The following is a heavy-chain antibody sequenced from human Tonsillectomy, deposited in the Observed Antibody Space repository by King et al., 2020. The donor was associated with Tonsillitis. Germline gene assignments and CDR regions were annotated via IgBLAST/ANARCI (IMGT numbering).Heavy chain of an antibody. CDR3: AKDQWIRATALYFDY. D-gene: IGHD1-26*01. CDR1: GFTFSSFA. J-gene: IGHJ4*02. CDR2: ISSSGGST. V-gene: IGHV3-23*04. Sequence: VQLVESGGGLVQPGGSLRLSCAASGFTFSSFAMNWVRQAPGKGLEWVSAISSSGGSTYYADSVKGRFTISRDNSKNTLYLQMNSLRAEDTAVYHCAKDQWIRATALYFDYWGQGTLVTVSS.